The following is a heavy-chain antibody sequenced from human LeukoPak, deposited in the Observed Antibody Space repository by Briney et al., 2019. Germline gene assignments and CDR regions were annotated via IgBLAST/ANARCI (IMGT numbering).Heavy chain of an antibody. D-gene: IGHD2-15*01. CDR2: IYYSGTT. J-gene: IGHJ3*02. V-gene: IGHV4-59*01. Sequence: SETLSLTCTVSGGSISNYYWSWIRQPPGKGLEWIGYIYYSGTTNYSPSLKSRVTISVDTSKNQFSLKLSSVTAADTAVYYCARHMLLPENAFDIWGQGTMVTVSS. CDR3: ARHMLLPENAFDI. CDR1: GGSISNYY.